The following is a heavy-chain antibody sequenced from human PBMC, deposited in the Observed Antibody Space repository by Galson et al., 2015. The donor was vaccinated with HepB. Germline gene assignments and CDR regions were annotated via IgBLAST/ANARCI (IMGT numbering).Heavy chain of an antibody. CDR1: GFSFSSYA. CDR2: ISYDGSNE. Sequence: SLRLSCAGSGFSFSSYAMHWARQAPGKGLEWVAVISYDGSNEYYAGSVRGRFSISRDNSENTLHLQMNSLRAEDTALYYCARAYNSGWQIDDWGQGTLVTVSS. V-gene: IGHV3-30-3*01. D-gene: IGHD6-19*01. J-gene: IGHJ4*02. CDR3: ARAYNSGWQIDD.